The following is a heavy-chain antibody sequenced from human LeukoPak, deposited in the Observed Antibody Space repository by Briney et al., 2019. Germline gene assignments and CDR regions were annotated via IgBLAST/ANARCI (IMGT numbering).Heavy chain of an antibody. J-gene: IGHJ5*02. CDR1: GYTFTSYD. D-gene: IGHD2-2*02. CDR3: AREGRKCTSCYNNRFDP. V-gene: IGHV1-8*01. Sequence: ASVKVSCKASGYTFTSYDINWVRQATGQGLEWMGWMNPNSGNTGYAQKFQGRVTMTRNTSISTVYMELSSLRSEDTAVYYCAREGRKCTSCYNNRFDPWGQGTLVTVSS. CDR2: MNPNSGNT.